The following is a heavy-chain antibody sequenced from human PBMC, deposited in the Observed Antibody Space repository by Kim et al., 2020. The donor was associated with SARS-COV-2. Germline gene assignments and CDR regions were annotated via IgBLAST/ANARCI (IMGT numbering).Heavy chain of an antibody. CDR1: GGSISSYY. V-gene: IGHV4-59*08. Sequence: SETLSLTCTVSGGSISSYYWSWIRQPPGKGLEWIGYIYYSGSTNYNPSLKSRVTISVDTSKNQFSLKLSSVTAADTAVYYCAGIAVAGTHNFDYWGQGT. CDR3: AGIAVAGTHNFDY. J-gene: IGHJ4*02. CDR2: IYYSGST. D-gene: IGHD6-19*01.